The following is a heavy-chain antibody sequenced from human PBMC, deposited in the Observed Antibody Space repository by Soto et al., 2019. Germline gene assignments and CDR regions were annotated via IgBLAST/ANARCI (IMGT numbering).Heavy chain of an antibody. V-gene: IGHV4-59*08. Sequence: QVQLQESGPGLVKPSETLSLTCTVSGGSISSYYWSWIRQPPGKGLEWIGYIYYSGSTNYNPSLKSRVTISVDTSKNQFSLKLSSVTAADTAVYYCARLSPLGYCSSTSCNGWFDYWGQGTLVTVSS. CDR3: ARLSPLGYCSSTSCNGWFDY. CDR1: GGSISSYY. CDR2: IYYSGST. D-gene: IGHD2-2*01. J-gene: IGHJ4*02.